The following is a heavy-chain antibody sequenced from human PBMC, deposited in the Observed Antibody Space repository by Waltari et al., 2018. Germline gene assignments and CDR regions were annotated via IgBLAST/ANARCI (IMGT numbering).Heavy chain of an antibody. V-gene: IGHV3-30-3*01. CDR3: ARDGGYSGYEYYYGMDV. CDR1: GFTFSSYA. CDR2: KSYDGSKK. J-gene: IGHJ6*02. D-gene: IGHD5-12*01. Sequence: QVQLVESGGGVVQPGRSLRLSCAASGFTFSSYAMHWVRQAPGKGLEWVAVKSYDGSKKDDADSVKGRFTISRDNAKNKLYLQMNSLRAEDTAVYYCARDGGYSGYEYYYGMDVWGQGTTVTVSS.